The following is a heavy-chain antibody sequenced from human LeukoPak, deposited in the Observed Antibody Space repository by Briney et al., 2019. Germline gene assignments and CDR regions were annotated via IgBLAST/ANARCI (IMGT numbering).Heavy chain of an antibody. CDR1: GGSISSYY. V-gene: IGHV4-59*01. J-gene: IGHJ5*02. CDR2: IYYSGST. Sequence: ASETLSLTCTVSGGSISSYYWSWIRQPPGKGLEWIGYIYYSGSTNYNPSLKSRVTISVDTSKNQFSLKLSSVTAADTAVYYCARDGDRTWFGELKGWFDPWGQGTLVTVSS. D-gene: IGHD3-10*01. CDR3: ARDGDRTWFGELKGWFDP.